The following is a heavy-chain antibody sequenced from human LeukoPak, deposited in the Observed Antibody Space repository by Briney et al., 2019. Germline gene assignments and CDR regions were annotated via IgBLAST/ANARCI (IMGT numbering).Heavy chain of an antibody. J-gene: IGHJ4*02. CDR2: ISSSGSTI. V-gene: IGHV3-48*03. CDR3: ASDAGYFDY. Sequence: GGSLRLSCAASGFTFSSYEMNWVRQAPGKGLEWVSYISSSGSTIYYADSVKGRFTISRDNAKNTLYLQMNSLRAEDTAVYYCASDAGYFDYWGQGTLVTVSS. CDR1: GFTFSSYE.